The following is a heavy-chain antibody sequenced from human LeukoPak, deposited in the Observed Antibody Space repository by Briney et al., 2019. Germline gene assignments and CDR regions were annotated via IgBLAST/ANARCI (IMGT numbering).Heavy chain of an antibody. CDR1: GGSISSSNW. D-gene: IGHD4-17*01. J-gene: IGHJ4*02. CDR3: ARERAVTTYYYFDY. CDR2: IYHSGST. Sequence: SETLSLTCAVSGGSISSSNWWSWVRQPPGKGLEWSGEIYHSGSTNYNPSLKSRVTISVDKSKNQFSLKLSSVTAADTAVYYCARERAVTTYYYFDYWGQGTLVTVSS. V-gene: IGHV4-4*02.